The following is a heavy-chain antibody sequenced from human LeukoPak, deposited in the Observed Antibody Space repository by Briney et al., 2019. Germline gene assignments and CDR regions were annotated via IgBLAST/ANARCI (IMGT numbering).Heavy chain of an antibody. V-gene: IGHV4-39*07. J-gene: IGHJ4*02. CDR3: ARDHGSGYYSLVSGYFDY. D-gene: IGHD3-22*01. Sequence: SETLSLTCIVSGVSISSSSYYWVWIRQPPGKGLEWIGTISYSGDTYYNPSLKSRVTISVDTSKNQFSLKLSSVTAADTAVYYCARDHGSGYYSLVSGYFDYWGQGTLVTVSS. CDR2: ISYSGDT. CDR1: GVSISSSSYY.